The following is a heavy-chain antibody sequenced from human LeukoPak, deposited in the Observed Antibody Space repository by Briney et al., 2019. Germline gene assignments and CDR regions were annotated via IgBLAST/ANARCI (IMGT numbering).Heavy chain of an antibody. D-gene: IGHD5-18*01. J-gene: IGHJ4*02. CDR3: TTGAVEEVDTAMVFPDY. CDR2: IKSKTDGGTT. V-gene: IGHV3-15*01. Sequence: PGGSLRLSCEASGFTFSNAWMSWVRQAPGKGLEWVGRIKSKTDGGTTDYAAPVKGRFTISRDDSKNTLYLQMNSLKTEDTAVYYCTTGAVEEVDTAMVFPDYWGQGTLVTVSS. CDR1: GFTFSNAW.